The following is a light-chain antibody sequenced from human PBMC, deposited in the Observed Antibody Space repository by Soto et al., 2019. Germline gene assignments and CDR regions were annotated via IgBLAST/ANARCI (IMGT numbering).Light chain of an antibody. CDR2: WAS. CDR1: QIVLYSSDNKNY. Sequence: DIVMTQSPDSLAVSLGERATINCKSSQIVLYSSDNKNYLAWYQQKPGQPPKLLIYWASTRESGVPDRFSGSGSGTDFTLTISSLQAEDVAVYYCQQYYNTPTFGQGTKLEIK. V-gene: IGKV4-1*01. J-gene: IGKJ2*01. CDR3: QQYYNTPT.